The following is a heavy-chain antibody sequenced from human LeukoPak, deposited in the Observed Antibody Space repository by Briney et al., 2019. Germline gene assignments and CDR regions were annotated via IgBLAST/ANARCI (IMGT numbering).Heavy chain of an antibody. CDR1: AYTFTGYY. V-gene: IGHV1-2*02. Sequence: ASVKVSCKASAYTFTGYYMHWVRQAPGQGLERMGWIHPNSGGTNYAQKFQGRVTMTRDTSISTVYMELSRLRSNDTAVYYCAREEGRCSSTSCSAPFNYWGQGTLVTVSS. CDR3: AREEGRCSSTSCSAPFNY. CDR2: IHPNSGGT. J-gene: IGHJ4*02. D-gene: IGHD2-2*01.